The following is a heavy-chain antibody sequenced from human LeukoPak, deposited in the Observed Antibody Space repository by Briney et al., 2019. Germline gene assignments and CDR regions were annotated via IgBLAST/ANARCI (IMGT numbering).Heavy chain of an antibody. V-gene: IGHV1-69*05. Sequence: ASVKVSCKASGGTCSSYAISWVRQAPGQGLEWMGGIIPIFGTANYAQKFQGRVTITTDESTSTAYMELSSLRSEDTAVYYCATPGPKRGYSGYDSLDYWGQGTLVTVSS. D-gene: IGHD5-12*01. J-gene: IGHJ4*02. CDR1: GGTCSSYA. CDR3: ATPGPKRGYSGYDSLDY. CDR2: IIPIFGTA.